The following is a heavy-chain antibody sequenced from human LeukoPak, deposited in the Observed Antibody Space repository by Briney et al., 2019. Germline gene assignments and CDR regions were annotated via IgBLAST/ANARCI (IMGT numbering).Heavy chain of an antibody. CDR1: GGSISSYY. CDR2: IYYSGST. V-gene: IGHV4-59*01. D-gene: IGHD3-22*01. Sequence: SETLSLTCTVSGGSISSYYWSWIRQPPGKGVEWIGYIYYSGSTNYNPSLKSRVTISVDTSKNQFSLKLSSVTAADTAVYYCARASSGDYYDSSGSDAFDIWGQGTMVTVSS. J-gene: IGHJ3*02. CDR3: ARASSGDYYDSSGSDAFDI.